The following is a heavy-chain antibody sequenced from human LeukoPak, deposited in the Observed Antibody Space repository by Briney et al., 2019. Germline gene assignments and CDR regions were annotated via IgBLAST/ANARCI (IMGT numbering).Heavy chain of an antibody. CDR2: IYTSGST. D-gene: IGHD3-3*01. CDR3: AREVRYYDFWSGYWDY. CDR1: GGSISSGSYY. J-gene: IGHJ4*02. Sequence: PSETLSLTCTVSGGSISSGSYYWSWIRQPAGKGLEWIGRIYTSGSTNYNPSLKSRVTISVDTSKNQFSLKLSSVTAADTAVYYCAREVRYYDFWSGYWDYWGQGTLVTVSS. V-gene: IGHV4-61*02.